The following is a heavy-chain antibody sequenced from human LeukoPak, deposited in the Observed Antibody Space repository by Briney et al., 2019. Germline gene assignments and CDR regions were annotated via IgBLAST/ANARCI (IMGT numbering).Heavy chain of an antibody. J-gene: IGHJ5*02. CDR3: ARTGSSSWYKWFDP. D-gene: IGHD6-13*01. CDR1: GGSFSGYY. CDR2: TNHSGST. Sequence: IPSETLSLTCAVYGGSFSGYYWSWIRQPPGKGLEWIGETNHSGSTNYNPSLKGRVTISVDTSKNQFSLKLSSVTAADTAVYYCARTGSSSWYKWFDPWGQGTLVTVSS. V-gene: IGHV4-34*01.